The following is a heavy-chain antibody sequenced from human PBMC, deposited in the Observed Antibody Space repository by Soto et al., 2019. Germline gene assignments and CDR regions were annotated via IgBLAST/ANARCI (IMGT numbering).Heavy chain of an antibody. CDR3: AKQIVAFMSPASTSDSPCAVHV. CDR1: AFTFGAVA. CDR2: ISSDGTNT. Sequence: RSLRLSCVGSAFTFGAVAMDWVRQAPGKGLEWVALISSDGTNTYSADSVKGRFTISRDTSKNTLNPQLNSLRDEDTAVYYWAKQIVAFMSPASTSDSPCAVHVCGQAPTGTFS. D-gene: IGHD3-22*01. V-gene: IGHV3-30*04. J-gene: IGHJ6*02.